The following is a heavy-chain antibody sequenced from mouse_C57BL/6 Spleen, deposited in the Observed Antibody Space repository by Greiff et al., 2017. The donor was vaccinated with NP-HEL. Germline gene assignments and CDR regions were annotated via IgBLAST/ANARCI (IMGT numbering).Heavy chain of an antibody. CDR3: ARRDYDYDY. CDR1: GFTFSSYG. J-gene: IGHJ2*01. Sequence: EVQLVESGGDLVKPGGSLKLSCAASGFTFSSYGMSWVRQTPDKRLEWVATISSGGSYTYYPDSVKGRFTISRDNAKNTLYLQMSSLKSEDTAMYYCARRDYDYDYWGQGTTLTVSS. D-gene: IGHD2-4*01. CDR2: ISSGGSYT. V-gene: IGHV5-6*01.